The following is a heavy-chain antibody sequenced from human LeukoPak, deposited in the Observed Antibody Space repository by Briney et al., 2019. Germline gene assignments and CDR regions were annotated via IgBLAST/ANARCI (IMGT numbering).Heavy chain of an antibody. V-gene: IGHV3-48*01. J-gene: IGHJ4*02. D-gene: IGHD6-6*01. CDR1: GFTFSSYS. CDR3: AREAPRGTSSNPYYFDS. Sequence: GGSLRLSCAASGFTFSSYSMNWVRQAPGKGLEWVSDISFSSSAIYYADSVKGRFTISRDNAKNLLYLQMNSLRAEDTAVYYCAREAPRGTSSNPYYFDSWGQGTLVTVSS. CDR2: ISFSSSAI.